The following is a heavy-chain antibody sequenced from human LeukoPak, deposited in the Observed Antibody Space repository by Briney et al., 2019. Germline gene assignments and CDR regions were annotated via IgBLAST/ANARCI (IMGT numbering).Heavy chain of an antibody. CDR2: SKSKNDGGTT. D-gene: IGHD2-21*02. V-gene: IGHV3-15*01. Sequence: GGSLRLSCVASGFTFSNAWMPWVRQAPGKGLEWVGRSKSKNDGGTTDYAAPVKGRFAISRDDSKDTVYLQMNSLETEDTAVYYCTTAVLVTAMDYWGQGTLVTVSS. CDR1: GFTFSNAW. J-gene: IGHJ4*02. CDR3: TTAVLVTAMDY.